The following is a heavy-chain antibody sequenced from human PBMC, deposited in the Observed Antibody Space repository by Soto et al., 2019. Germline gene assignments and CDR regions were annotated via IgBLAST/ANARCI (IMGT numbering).Heavy chain of an antibody. CDR3: SRQASDFWSGKPQYYMDV. D-gene: IGHD3-3*01. CDR2: IRSKGNNYAT. CDR1: GFTFSGSA. J-gene: IGHJ6*03. Sequence: EVQLVESGGGLVQPGGSLKLSCAASGFTFSGSALHWVRQASGKGLEWVGRIRSKGNNYATAYGASLKGRFTISRDDSKNTPYVQMNSLNTEDTAVYYCSRQASDFWSGKPQYYMDVWGKGTTVTVSS. V-gene: IGHV3-73*01.